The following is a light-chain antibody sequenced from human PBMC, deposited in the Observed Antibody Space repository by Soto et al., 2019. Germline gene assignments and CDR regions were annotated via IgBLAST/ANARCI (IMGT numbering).Light chain of an antibody. CDR3: TSWTTSTTMI. V-gene: IGLV2-14*03. CDR1: SSDIGAYNF. J-gene: IGLJ2*01. Sequence: QSVLTHPASVSGSPGQSITISCTGTSSDIGAYNFVSWYQQHPGKAPKLMLYDFNIRPSGVSNRFSGSKSGNTASLTISGLQAEDEADYYCTSWTTSTTMIFGGGTKLTVL. CDR2: DFN.